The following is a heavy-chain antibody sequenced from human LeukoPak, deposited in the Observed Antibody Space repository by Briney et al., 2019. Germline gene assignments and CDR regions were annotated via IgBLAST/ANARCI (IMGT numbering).Heavy chain of an antibody. J-gene: IGHJ5*02. D-gene: IGHD3-3*01. Sequence: SQTLSPTCSVSGDSISTAGDYWSWIRQPGGKGLEWIGRIYTSGSTNYNPSLKNRVTISVDTSKNQFSLKLSSVTAADTAIYYCARDYRDHDFWSGYWFDPWGQGTLVTVSS. CDR1: GDSISTAGDY. CDR2: IYTSGST. V-gene: IGHV4-61*02. CDR3: ARDYRDHDFWSGYWFDP.